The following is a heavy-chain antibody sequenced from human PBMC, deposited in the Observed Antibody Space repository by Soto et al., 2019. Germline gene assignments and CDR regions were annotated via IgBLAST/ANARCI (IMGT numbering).Heavy chain of an antibody. CDR3: ASGPSEDKVDY. V-gene: IGHV4-30-4*01. Sequence: QVQLQESGPGLVKPSQTLSLTCTVSGGSINTVNYYWSWTRQSPDKGLEWIAHIYNGGTTYHNPSLKSRVTISVDTSNHQSSLKPGSVSAAATAVYYCASGPSEDKVDYWGQGTLVTVSS. CDR2: IYNGGTT. CDR1: GGSINTVNYY. J-gene: IGHJ4*02.